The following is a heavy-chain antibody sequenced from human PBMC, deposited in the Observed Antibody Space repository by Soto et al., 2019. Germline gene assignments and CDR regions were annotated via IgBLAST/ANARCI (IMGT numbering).Heavy chain of an antibody. V-gene: IGHV4-59*01. CDR1: GVYTNDFY. CDR2: LSYSGST. J-gene: IGHJ4*02. D-gene: IGHD5-12*01. Sequence: SETLSLTCTVAGVYTNDFYWSWFRQPPGKGLEWIGYLSYSGSTNCNPSLKSRVTMSLDTSKNQFSLKMSSVTAADTAVYYCARGDIENFDYWGQGTLVT. CDR3: ARGDIENFDY.